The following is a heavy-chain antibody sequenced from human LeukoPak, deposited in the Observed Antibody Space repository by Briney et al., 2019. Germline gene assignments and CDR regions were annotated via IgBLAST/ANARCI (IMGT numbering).Heavy chain of an antibody. CDR2: ISAYNGNT. V-gene: IGHV1-18*01. CDR3: ACQVDDSSGYQYYFDY. D-gene: IGHD3-22*01. J-gene: IGHJ4*02. Sequence: ASVKVSCKASGYTFTSYGISWVRQAPGQGLEWMGWISAYNGNTNYAQKLQGRVTITADKSTSTAYMELSSLRSEDTAVYYCACQVDDSSGYQYYFDYWGQGTLVTVSS. CDR1: GYTFTSYG.